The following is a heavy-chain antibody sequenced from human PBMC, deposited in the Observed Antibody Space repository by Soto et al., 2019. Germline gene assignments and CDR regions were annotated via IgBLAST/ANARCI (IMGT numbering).Heavy chain of an antibody. CDR1: GYTLTDLS. D-gene: IGHD7-27*01. CDR3: AINWGLDY. J-gene: IGHJ4*02. CDR2: FDPEDAKT. V-gene: IGHV1-24*01. Sequence: GASVKVSCKVSGYTLTDLSMHWVRQAPGKGLEWMGSFDPEDAKTIYAQKFQGRVTMTEDTSTDTAYMEVSSLRSDDTAVYYCAINWGLDYWGQGTLVTGSS.